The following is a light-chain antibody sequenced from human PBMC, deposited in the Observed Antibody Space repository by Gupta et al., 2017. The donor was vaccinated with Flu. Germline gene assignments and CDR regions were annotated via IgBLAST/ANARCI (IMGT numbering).Light chain of an antibody. J-gene: IGLJ3*02. CDR3: SSYTSSNSWE. CDR1: SSDVGGYNY. Sequence: SALTQPASVSGSPGQSITISCTGTSSDVGGYNYVSWYQHHPGNAPKLRIYEVINRPAGVSNRFSGSRSGNTASLTISGLQAEDEADYYCSSYTSSNSWEFGGGTKLTVL. CDR2: EVI. V-gene: IGLV2-14*01.